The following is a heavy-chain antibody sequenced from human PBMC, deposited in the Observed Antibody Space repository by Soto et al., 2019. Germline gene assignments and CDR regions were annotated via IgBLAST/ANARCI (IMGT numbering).Heavy chain of an antibody. Sequence: QVQLVQSGAEVKKPGASVKVSCKASGYTFTSYGISWVRQAPGQGLEWMGWISAYNGNTNYAQKLQGRVTMTTDTSTSTAYMELRSLRSDDTAVYYCARDDDSWSGRDPIYYYYGMDVWGQGTTVTVSS. V-gene: IGHV1-18*01. J-gene: IGHJ6*02. D-gene: IGHD3-3*01. CDR2: ISAYNGNT. CDR3: ARDDDSWSGRDPIYYYYGMDV. CDR1: GYTFTSYG.